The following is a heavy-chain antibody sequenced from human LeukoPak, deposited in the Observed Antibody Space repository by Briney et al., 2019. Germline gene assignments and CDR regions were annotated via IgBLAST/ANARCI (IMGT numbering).Heavy chain of an antibody. CDR2: VHHSGRT. Sequence: PSETLSLTCTVSGYSISSDYYWGWIRQPPGKGLEWIGSVHHSGRTYYNPSLKSRVTISVDTSKNQFSLKLNSVTAADTAVYYCARNRYYYGSGNYGVPNWFDPWGQGTLVTVSS. CDR1: GYSISSDYY. V-gene: IGHV4-38-2*02. CDR3: ARNRYYYGSGNYGVPNWFDP. D-gene: IGHD3-10*01. J-gene: IGHJ5*02.